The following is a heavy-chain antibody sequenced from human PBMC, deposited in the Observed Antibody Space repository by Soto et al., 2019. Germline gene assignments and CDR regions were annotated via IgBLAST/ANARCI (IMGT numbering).Heavy chain of an antibody. V-gene: IGHV6-1*01. CDR2: TYYRSKWYN. J-gene: IGHJ6*03. CDR1: GDSVSSNSAA. CDR3: AGSITIFGVVTSGSYYYMDV. Sequence: SQTLSLTCAISGDSVSSNSAAWNWTRQSPSRGLEWLGRTYYRSKWYNDYAVSVKSRITINPDTSKNQFSLQLNSVTPEDTAVYYCAGSITIFGVVTSGSYYYMDVWGKGTTVTVSS. D-gene: IGHD3-3*01.